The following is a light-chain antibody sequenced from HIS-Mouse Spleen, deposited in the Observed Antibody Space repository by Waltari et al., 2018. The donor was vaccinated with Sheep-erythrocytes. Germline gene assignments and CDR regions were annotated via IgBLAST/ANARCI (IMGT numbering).Light chain of an antibody. CDR2: DAS. CDR3: QQYGSSPRPLFT. CDR1: QGISSA. V-gene: IGKV1-13*02. J-gene: IGKJ3*01. Sequence: AIQLTQSPSSLSASVGDRVTITCRASQGISSALAWYQQKPGKAPKLLIYDASSLESGVPSRFSGSGSGTDFTLTISSLQPEDFAVYYCQQYGSSPRPLFTFGPGTKVDIK.